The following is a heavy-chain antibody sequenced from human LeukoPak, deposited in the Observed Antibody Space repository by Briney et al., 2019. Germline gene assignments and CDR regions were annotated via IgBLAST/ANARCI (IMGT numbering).Heavy chain of an antibody. J-gene: IGHJ3*01. CDR2: FSGSGGSA. D-gene: IGHD6-19*01. Sequence: GGSLRLSCAASGFTFITHAMSWVRQARGKGLEWVSTFSGSGGSAYYAYSVRGRFTISRDYSKNTLYLQVNSLRAEDTAVYYCAKISYSSAWGAFDLWGQGPMVTVSS. CDR1: GFTFITHA. V-gene: IGHV3-23*01. CDR3: AKISYSSAWGAFDL.